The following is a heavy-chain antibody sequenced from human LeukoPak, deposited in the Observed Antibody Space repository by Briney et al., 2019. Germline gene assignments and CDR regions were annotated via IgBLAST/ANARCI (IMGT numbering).Heavy chain of an antibody. Sequence: SETLSLTCTVSGGSISSSTYYWGWIRQPPGKGLEWIGTIYYSGSTYYNPSLKSRVTISVDTSKNQFSLKLSSVTAADTAVYFCARTDGKQLPPRFWGQGTLVTVSS. D-gene: IGHD5-18*01. CDR1: GGSISSSTYY. V-gene: IGHV4-39*01. CDR3: ARTDGKQLPPRF. J-gene: IGHJ4*02. CDR2: IYYSGST.